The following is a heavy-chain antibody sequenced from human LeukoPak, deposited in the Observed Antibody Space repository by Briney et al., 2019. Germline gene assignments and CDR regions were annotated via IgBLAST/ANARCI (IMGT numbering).Heavy chain of an antibody. D-gene: IGHD5-18*01. CDR3: ARDTRGYTFDD. J-gene: IGHJ4*02. Sequence: GGSLRLPCAASGFTFSSYSMNWVRQAPGKGLEWVSSISATSNYIYYADSVKGRLAISRDNAKNSLYLQMNSLRAEDTAVYYCARDTRGYTFDDWGQGTLVSVSS. CDR2: ISATSNYI. CDR1: GFTFSSYS. V-gene: IGHV3-21*01.